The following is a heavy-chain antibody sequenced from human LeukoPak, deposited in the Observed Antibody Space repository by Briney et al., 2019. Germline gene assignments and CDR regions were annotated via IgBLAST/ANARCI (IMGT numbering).Heavy chain of an antibody. CDR3: ARLDDSRWFDP. D-gene: IGHD3-3*01. J-gene: IGHJ5*02. Sequence: PSETLSLTCTVSGGSISSYYWSWIRQPPGKGLEWIGYIYYSGSTNYNPSLKSRVTISVDTSKNQFSLKLSSVTAADTAVYYCARLDDSRWFDPWGQGTLVTVSS. V-gene: IGHV4-59*01. CDR2: IYYSGST. CDR1: GGSISSYY.